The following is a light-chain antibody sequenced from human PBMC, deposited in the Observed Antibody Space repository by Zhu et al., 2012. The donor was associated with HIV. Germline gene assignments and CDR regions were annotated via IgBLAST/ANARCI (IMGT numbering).Light chain of an antibody. V-gene: IGKV3-20*01. CDR3: QQYGSSPPYI. CDR2: SAS. J-gene: IGKJ2*01. CDR1: QNIDSSY. Sequence: EVVLTQFPGTLSLSPGERATLSCRASQNIDSSYLAWYQQKPGQAPRVLIYSASSRATGIPERFSGSGSGTDFTLSISRVEPEDFAVYYCQQYGSSPPYIFGQGTKLE.